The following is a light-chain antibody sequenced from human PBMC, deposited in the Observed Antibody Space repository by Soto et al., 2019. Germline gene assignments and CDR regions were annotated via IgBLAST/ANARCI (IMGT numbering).Light chain of an antibody. CDR2: GNN. CDR1: SSNIGAGYD. V-gene: IGLV1-40*01. J-gene: IGLJ3*02. CDR3: QSYDSSLRGWV. Sequence: QSVLTQPPSVSGAPGQRVTISCTGSSSNIGAGYDAHWYQQFPGTAPKLLIYGNNNRPSGVPDRFSGSKSATSASLATAGLQPEDEADYYCQSYDSSLRGWVFGGGTKLTVL.